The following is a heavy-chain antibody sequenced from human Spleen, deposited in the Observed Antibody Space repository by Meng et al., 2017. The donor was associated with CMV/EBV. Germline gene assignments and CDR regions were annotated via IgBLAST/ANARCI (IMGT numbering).Heavy chain of an antibody. J-gene: IGHJ4*02. CDR1: GFTFTSYL. CDR2: IKQDGSET. CDR3: AREEGDF. Sequence: SPTLSCAASGFTFTSYLMSWVRQAPGKGLEWVANIKQDGSETYYEDSVKGRFTISRDNTKNSLYLQMNSLRVDDTAVYYCAREEGDFWSQGTLVTVSS. V-gene: IGHV3-7*01. D-gene: IGHD3-3*01.